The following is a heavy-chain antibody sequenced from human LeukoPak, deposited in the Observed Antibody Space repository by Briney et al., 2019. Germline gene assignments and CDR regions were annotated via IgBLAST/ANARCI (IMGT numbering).Heavy chain of an antibody. D-gene: IGHD6-13*01. Sequence: GGSLRLSCAASGFTFSNYGMHWVRQAPGKGLEWVAVIWYDGSNKYYSDSVRGRFTISRDYSKNTLYLQMNSLRAEDTALYYCARDPPHYSSSWYYFDYWGQGTLVTVSS. CDR3: ARDPPHYSSSWYYFDY. J-gene: IGHJ4*02. V-gene: IGHV3-33*01. CDR1: GFTFSNYG. CDR2: IWYDGSNK.